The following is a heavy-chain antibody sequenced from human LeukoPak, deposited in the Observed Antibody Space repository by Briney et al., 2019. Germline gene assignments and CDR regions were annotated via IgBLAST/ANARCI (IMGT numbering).Heavy chain of an antibody. CDR3: ARGKDSSGYYYDAFDI. V-gene: IGHV3-64*01. CDR1: GFLFSTYA. CDR2: ISDNGGST. Sequence: PGGSLRLPCAPSGFLFSTYAILWVPQARGGALEYISTISDNGGSTYYANSVKGRFTISRDNSKNTLYLQMGSLRAEDMAVYYCARGKDSSGYYYDAFDIWGQGTMVTVSS. D-gene: IGHD3-22*01. J-gene: IGHJ3*02.